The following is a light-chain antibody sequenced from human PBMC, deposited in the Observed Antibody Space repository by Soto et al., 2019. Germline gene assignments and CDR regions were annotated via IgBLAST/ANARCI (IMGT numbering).Light chain of an antibody. J-gene: IGKJ2*01. CDR3: QHYNKWPPDT. CDR1: ESVGRN. CDR2: GAS. Sequence: IVMTQSPATLSLSPGERATHSCRASESVGRNLAWYQQKPGQAPRLLIYGASTRATAIPPRFSGTGSGTDFTLTISSLQSEDFAVYYCQHYNKWPPDTFGQGTKVDIK. V-gene: IGKV3-15*01.